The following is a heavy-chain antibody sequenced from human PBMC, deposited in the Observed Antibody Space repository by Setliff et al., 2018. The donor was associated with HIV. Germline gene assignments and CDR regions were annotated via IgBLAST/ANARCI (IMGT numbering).Heavy chain of an antibody. CDR1: GFSVTTAA. CDR3: ASRGYNYGRRPVYLDR. CDR2: IYAGGTT. Sequence: GGSLRLSCVVSGFSVTTAAMAWVRQAPGKGLDWVSVIYAGGTTKYADSVKGRFTFSRDNARKSLYLEMHSLRAEDTAVDYCASRGYNYGRRPVYLDRWGQGTLVTVSS. J-gene: IGHJ4*02. D-gene: IGHD5-18*01. V-gene: IGHV3-53*01.